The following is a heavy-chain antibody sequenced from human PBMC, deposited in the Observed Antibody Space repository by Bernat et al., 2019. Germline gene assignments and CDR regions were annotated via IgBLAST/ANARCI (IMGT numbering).Heavy chain of an antibody. Sequence: QVQLQESGPGLVKPSETLSLTCAVSGYSISSGYYWGWIRQPPGKGLEWIGSIYHSGSTYYTPSLKSRVTLSVDTSKNQFSLKLSAVAAADAAVYYCATALLAYSSSSDAFDIWGQGTMVTVSS. V-gene: IGHV4-38-2*01. D-gene: IGHD6-6*01. CDR3: ATALLAYSSSSDAFDI. CDR2: IYHSGST. J-gene: IGHJ3*02. CDR1: GYSISSGYY.